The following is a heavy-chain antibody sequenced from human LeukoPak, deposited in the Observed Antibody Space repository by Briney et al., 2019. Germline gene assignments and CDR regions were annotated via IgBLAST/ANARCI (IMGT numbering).Heavy chain of an antibody. D-gene: IGHD6-13*01. Sequence: GGSPRLSCAASGFTFSSYAMSWVRQAPGKGLEWVSVISGSGGSTYYADSVKGRFTISRDNSKNTLFLQMNSLRAEDTAVYHCAKDRDYSSTWYYLGYWGQGTLVTVSS. V-gene: IGHV3-23*01. CDR3: AKDRDYSSTWYYLGY. J-gene: IGHJ4*02. CDR2: ISGSGGST. CDR1: GFTFSSYA.